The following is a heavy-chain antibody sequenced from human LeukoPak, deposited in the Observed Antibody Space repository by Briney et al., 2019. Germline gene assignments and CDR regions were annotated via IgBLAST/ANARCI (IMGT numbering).Heavy chain of an antibody. J-gene: IGHJ6*02. D-gene: IGHD2-21*01. CDR3: ARDVVNYYGMDV. CDR1: GASISSYY. CDR2: IYYSGST. V-gene: IGHV4-59*01. Sequence: SETLSLTCTVSGASISSYYWSWIRQPPGKGLEWIGYIYYSGSTNYNPSLKSRVTISVDTSKNQFSLKLSSVTAADTAVYYCARDVVNYYGMDVWGQGTTVTVSS.